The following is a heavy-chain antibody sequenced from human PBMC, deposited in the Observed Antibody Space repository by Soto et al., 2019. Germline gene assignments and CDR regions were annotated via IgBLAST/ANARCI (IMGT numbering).Heavy chain of an antibody. Sequence: GGSLRLSCAASGFTVSSNYMSWVRQAPGKGLEWVSVIYSGGSTYYADSVKGRFTISRDNSKNTLYLQMNSLRAEDTAVYYCARVERWLRGGHYFDYWGQGTLVTVSS. CDR1: GFTVSSNY. V-gene: IGHV3-53*01. J-gene: IGHJ4*02. D-gene: IGHD5-12*01. CDR3: ARVERWLRGGHYFDY. CDR2: IYSGGST.